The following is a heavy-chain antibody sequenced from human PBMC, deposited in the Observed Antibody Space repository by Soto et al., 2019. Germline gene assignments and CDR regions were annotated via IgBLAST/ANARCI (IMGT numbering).Heavy chain of an antibody. J-gene: IGHJ4*01. D-gene: IGHD2-8*01. V-gene: IGHV1-8*01. Sequence: ASVKVCCKASGYIFSNYDINWVRQATGQGFEWLGSMNPKTGDTHYVQKLQGRLTMTRDTAISTSYVELSSLRPDDTAVYYCARGPRTNFNPYYWGHGTLVTVSS. CDR2: MNPKTGDT. CDR1: GYIFSNYD. CDR3: ARGPRTNFNPYY.